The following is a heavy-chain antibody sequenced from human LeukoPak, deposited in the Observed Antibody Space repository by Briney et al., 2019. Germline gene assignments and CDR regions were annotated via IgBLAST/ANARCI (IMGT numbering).Heavy chain of an antibody. Sequence: PSETLSLTCTVSGGSISSGGYYWSWIRQPPGQGLEWIGYIYYSGSTHYNPSLKSRITISVDTSKNQFALKLSSVAAAGTAVYYCAGDPMGTGALDYWGQGTLVTVSP. CDR3: AGDPMGTGALDY. CDR2: IYYSGST. V-gene: IGHV4-31*03. J-gene: IGHJ4*02. D-gene: IGHD2-8*01. CDR1: GGSISSGGYY.